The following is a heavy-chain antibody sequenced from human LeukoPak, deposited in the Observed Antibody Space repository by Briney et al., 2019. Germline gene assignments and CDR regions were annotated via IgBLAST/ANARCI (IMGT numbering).Heavy chain of an antibody. CDR2: IYYSGST. J-gene: IGHJ6*03. CDR1: GFTFSSYA. V-gene: IGHV4-39*01. D-gene: IGHD1-14*01. CDR3: ARQEYETAYYYYYYMDV. Sequence: PGGSLRLSCAASGFTFSSYAMSWVRQPPGKGLEWIGSIYYSGSTYYNPSLKSRVTISVDTSKNQFSLKLSSVTAADTAVYYCARQEYETAYYYYYYMDVWGKGTTVTVSS.